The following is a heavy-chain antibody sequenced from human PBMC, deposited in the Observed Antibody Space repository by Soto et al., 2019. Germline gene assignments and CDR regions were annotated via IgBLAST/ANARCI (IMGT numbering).Heavy chain of an antibody. V-gene: IGHV1-18*01. J-gene: IGHJ6*02. CDR2: ISVDNDNT. D-gene: IGHD3-3*01. CDR3: ARDGEILEWGLPYYYGMDV. CDR1: NYTFSSYG. Sequence: ASVKVSCKASNYTFSSYGISWVRQAPGQGLEWMGWISVDNDNTNYAQKFQGRVTMTRDTSTSTAYMELGSLRSDDTAIYYCARDGEILEWGLPYYYGMDVWGQGTTVTVSS.